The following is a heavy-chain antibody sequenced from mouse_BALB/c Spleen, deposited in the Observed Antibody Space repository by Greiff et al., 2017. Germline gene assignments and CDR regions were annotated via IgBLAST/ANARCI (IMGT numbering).Heavy chain of an antibody. V-gene: IGHV5-4*02. CDR1: GFTFSDYY. CDR2: ISDGGSYT. CDR3: ARDSPDY. Sequence: EVKLVESGGGLVKPGGSLKLSCAASGFTFSDYYMYWVRQTPEKRLEWVATISDGGSYTYYPDSVKGRFTISRDNAKNNLYLQMSSLKSEDTAMYYCARDSPDYWGQGTTLTVSS. J-gene: IGHJ2*01.